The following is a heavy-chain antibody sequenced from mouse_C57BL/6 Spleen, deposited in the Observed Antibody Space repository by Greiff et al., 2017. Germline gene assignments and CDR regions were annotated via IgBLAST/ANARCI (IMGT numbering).Heavy chain of an antibody. CDR1: GYTFTSYW. CDR2: IYPGNSDT. V-gene: IGHV1-5*01. D-gene: IGHD1-3*01. Sequence: EVQLQESGTVLARPGASVKMSCKTSGYTFTSYWMHWVKQRPGQGLEWIGAIYPGNSDTSYNQKFKGKAKLTAVTSASTAYMELSSLTNEYSAVYYCTRSKDWFAYWGQGTLVTVSA. J-gene: IGHJ3*01. CDR3: TRSKDWFAY.